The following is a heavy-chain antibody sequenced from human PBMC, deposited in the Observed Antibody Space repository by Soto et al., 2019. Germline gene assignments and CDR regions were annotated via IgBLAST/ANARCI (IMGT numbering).Heavy chain of an antibody. D-gene: IGHD3-16*01. CDR1: GDSISSGNKY. CDR3: ARVPSPFDYYYAMDV. J-gene: IGHJ6*02. Sequence: PSETLSLTCTVSGDSISSGNKYWSWIRQPPGKGLEWIGYIFSSGTTYYNPSLKSRLPMSLDASQNQFSLKLNSLTDADTAVYFCARVPSPFDYYYAMDVWGQGTTVTVSS. V-gene: IGHV4-30-4*01. CDR2: IFSSGTT.